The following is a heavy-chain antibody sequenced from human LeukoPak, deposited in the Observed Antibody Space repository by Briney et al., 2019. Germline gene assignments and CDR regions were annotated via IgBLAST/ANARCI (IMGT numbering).Heavy chain of an antibody. D-gene: IGHD5-24*01. J-gene: IGHJ4*02. CDR2: MYYSGST. V-gene: IGHV4-59*08. Sequence: PSETLSLTCTVSGISISNYYWSWIRQPPGEGLEWIGDMYYSGSTNYNPSLESRVSISIDTSKNQFALKLTSVTAADTAVYYCARSRDGYMSAYYFDYWGQGTLVTVSS. CDR3: ARSRDGYMSAYYFDY. CDR1: GISISNYY.